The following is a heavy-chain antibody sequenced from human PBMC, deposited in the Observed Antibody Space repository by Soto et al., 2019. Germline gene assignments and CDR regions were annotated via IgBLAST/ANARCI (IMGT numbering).Heavy chain of an antibody. CDR3: AKSGLDSSGYYLWHFDY. D-gene: IGHD3-22*01. CDR1: GFTFSSYA. J-gene: IGHJ4*02. CDR2: TSGSGGST. Sequence: EVQLLESGGGLVQPGGSLRLSCAASGFTFSSYAMSWVRQAPGKGLEWVSATSGSGGSTYYADSVKGRVTISRHNSKNTLYLQMNSLRAEDTAVYYCAKSGLDSSGYYLWHFDYWGQGTLVTVSS. V-gene: IGHV3-23*01.